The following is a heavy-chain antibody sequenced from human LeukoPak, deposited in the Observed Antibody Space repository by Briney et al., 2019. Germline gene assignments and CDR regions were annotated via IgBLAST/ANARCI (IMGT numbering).Heavy chain of an antibody. CDR1: GGTFSSYA. CDR3: ATYLTYCSSTSCYMGPFDY. V-gene: IGHV1-69*13. Sequence: ASVKVSCKASGGTFSSYAISWVRQAPGQGLEWMGGIIPIFGTADYAQKFQGRVTITADESTSTAYMELSSLRSEDTAVYYCATYLTYCSSTSCYMGPFDYWGQGTLVTVSS. CDR2: IIPIFGTA. D-gene: IGHD2-2*02. J-gene: IGHJ4*02.